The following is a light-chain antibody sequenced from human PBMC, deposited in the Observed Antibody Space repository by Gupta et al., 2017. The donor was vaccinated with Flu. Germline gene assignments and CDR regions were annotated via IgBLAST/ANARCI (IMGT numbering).Light chain of an antibody. V-gene: IGKV3-15*01. CDR2: GAS. CDR1: QSVSSN. J-gene: IGKJ1*01. CDR3: QQYNNWPPWT. Sequence: EIVMKQSPATLSVSPGERATLSCRASQSVSSNLAWYQQKPGQAPRLLIYGASTRATGIPARFSGSGSGTEFTLTISSLQSEEFAVYYCQQYNNWPPWTFGQGTKVEIK.